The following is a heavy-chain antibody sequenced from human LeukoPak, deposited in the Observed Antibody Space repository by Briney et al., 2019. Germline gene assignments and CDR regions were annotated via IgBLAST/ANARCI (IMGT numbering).Heavy chain of an antibody. J-gene: IGHJ3*02. V-gene: IGHV3-48*01. Sequence: GGSLRLSCAASGFTFSSYSMNWVRQAPGKGLEWVSCISAISSSSTYYADSVKGRFTISRDNAKNSLYLQMNSLRAEDTAVYYCAREGNGPGLVGATHDAFDIWGQGTMVTVSS. CDR2: ISAISSSST. D-gene: IGHD1-26*01. CDR3: AREGNGPGLVGATHDAFDI. CDR1: GFTFSSYS.